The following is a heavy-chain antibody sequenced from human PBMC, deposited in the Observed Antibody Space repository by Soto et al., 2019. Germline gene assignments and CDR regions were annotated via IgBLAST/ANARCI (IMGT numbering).Heavy chain of an antibody. V-gene: IGHV3-23*01. D-gene: IGHD2-15*01. J-gene: IGHJ6*02. CDR2: ISGSGGST. CDR1: GVSFSSSA. Sequence: WGSIGLSCAACGVSFSSSAVSWVRQAPGKGLEWVSAISGSGGSTYYADSVKGRFTISRDNSKNTLYLQMNSLRAEDTAVYYCAKKGAIGYCSGGSCPKLEFYYYYGMDVWGQGTTVTVSS. CDR3: AKKGAIGYCSGGSCPKLEFYYYYGMDV.